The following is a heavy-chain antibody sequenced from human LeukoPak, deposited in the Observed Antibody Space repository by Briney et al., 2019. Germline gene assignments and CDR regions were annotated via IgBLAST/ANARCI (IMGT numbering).Heavy chain of an antibody. CDR2: IYDNGST. D-gene: IGHD6-13*01. V-gene: IGHV4-4*02. J-gene: IGHJ4*02. CDR3: ASPRAERSTWYAVDY. CDR1: GGSIGRSNW. Sequence: TSETLSLTCAVSGGSIGRSNWWSWVRQSPGKGLEWIGEIYDNGSTNYNPSLKSRVTISVDKSKNQFSLKLSSVTAADTAVYYCASPRAERSTWYAVDYWGQGTLVTVSA.